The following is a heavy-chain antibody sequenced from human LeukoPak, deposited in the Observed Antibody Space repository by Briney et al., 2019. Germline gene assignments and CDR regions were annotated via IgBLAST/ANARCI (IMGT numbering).Heavy chain of an antibody. D-gene: IGHD3-10*01. CDR1: GFTFSSYA. CDR2: ISSNGGST. Sequence: GGSLRLSCAASGFTFSSYAMHWVRQAPGKGLEYVSAISSNGGSTYYANSVKGRFTVSRDNSKNTLYLQMGSLRAEDMAVYYCARGAPDYYGSGSRYYYYYYYMDVWGKGTTVTISS. CDR3: ARGAPDYYGSGSRYYYYYYYMDV. J-gene: IGHJ6*03. V-gene: IGHV3-64*01.